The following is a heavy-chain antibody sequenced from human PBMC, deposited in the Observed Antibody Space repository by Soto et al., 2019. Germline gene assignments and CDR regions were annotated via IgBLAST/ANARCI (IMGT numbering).Heavy chain of an antibody. CDR3: ARRYAGNFDY. Sequence: SETLSLTCAVSGGSISSGGYSWSWIRQPPGKGLEWIGYIYYSGSTNYNPSLKSRVTISVDTSKNQFSLKLSSVTAADTAVYYCARRYAGNFDYWGQGTLVTVSS. CDR2: IYYSGST. J-gene: IGHJ4*02. D-gene: IGHD2-8*01. V-gene: IGHV4-61*08. CDR1: GGSISSGGYS.